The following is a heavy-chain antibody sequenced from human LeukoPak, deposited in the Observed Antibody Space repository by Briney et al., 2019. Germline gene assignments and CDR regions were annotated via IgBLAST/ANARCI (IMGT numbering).Heavy chain of an antibody. CDR2: IYYSGST. CDR1: GGSISSSSYY. J-gene: IGHJ4*02. Sequence: PSETLSLTCTASGGSISSSSYYWGWIRQPPGKGLEWIGSIYYSGSTYYNPSLKSRVTISVDTSKNQFSLKLSSVTAADTAVYYCASGGNTAMAGYWGQGTLVTVSS. V-gene: IGHV4-39*07. D-gene: IGHD5-18*01. CDR3: ASGGNTAMAGY.